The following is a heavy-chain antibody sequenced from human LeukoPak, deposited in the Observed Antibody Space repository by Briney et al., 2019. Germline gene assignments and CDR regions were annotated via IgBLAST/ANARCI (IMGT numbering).Heavy chain of an antibody. Sequence: GGSLRLSCAASGFTFSSYGMHWVRQAPGKGLEWVAVIWYDGSNKYYADSVKGRFTISRDNSKNTLYLQINSLRAEDTAVYYCARDKSSGWSGVGDYWGQGTLVTVSS. CDR2: IWYDGSNK. V-gene: IGHV3-33*01. J-gene: IGHJ4*02. CDR1: GFTFSSYG. CDR3: ARDKSSGWSGVGDY. D-gene: IGHD6-19*01.